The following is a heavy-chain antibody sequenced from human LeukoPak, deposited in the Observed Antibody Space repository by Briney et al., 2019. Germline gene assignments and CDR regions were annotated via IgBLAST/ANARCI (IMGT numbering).Heavy chain of an antibody. J-gene: IGHJ4*02. CDR3: ARDDSSGYYYATVDY. V-gene: IGHV3-21*01. CDR2: ISSSSSYI. Sequence: GGSLRLSCAASGFTSSIYSMNWVRQAPGKGLEWVSFISSSSSYIYYADSVKGRFTISRDNAKNSLYLQMNSLRAEGTAVYYCARDDSSGYYYATVDYWGQGTLVTVSS. CDR1: GFTSSIYS. D-gene: IGHD3-22*01.